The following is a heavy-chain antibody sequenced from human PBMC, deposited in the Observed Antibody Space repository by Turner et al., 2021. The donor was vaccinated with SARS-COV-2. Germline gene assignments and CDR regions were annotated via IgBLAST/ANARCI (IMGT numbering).Heavy chain of an antibody. CDR2: IYYSGST. D-gene: IGHD3-3*01. V-gene: IGHV4-39*01. CDR3: AGERAAYYDFWSGYYGNNYYYGMDV. J-gene: IGHJ6*02. Sequence: GWIRQPPGKGLEWIGSIYYSGSTYYNPSLKSRVTISVDTSKNQFSLKLSSVTAADTAVYYGAGERAAYYDFWSGYYGNNYYYGMDVWGQGTTVTVSS.